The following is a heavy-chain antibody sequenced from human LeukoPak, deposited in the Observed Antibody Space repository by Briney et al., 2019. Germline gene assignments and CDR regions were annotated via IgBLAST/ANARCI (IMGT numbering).Heavy chain of an antibody. J-gene: IGHJ4*02. CDR3: AKEMGRFGELCPDY. CDR2: ISYDGSNK. V-gene: IGHV3-30*18. CDR1: GFTFSSYG. D-gene: IGHD3-10*01. Sequence: QTGRSLRLSCAASGFTFSSYGMHWVRQAPGKGLEWVAVISYDGSNKYYADSVKGRFTISRDNSKNTLYLQMNSLRAEDTAVYYCAKEMGRFGELCPDYWGQGTLVTVSS.